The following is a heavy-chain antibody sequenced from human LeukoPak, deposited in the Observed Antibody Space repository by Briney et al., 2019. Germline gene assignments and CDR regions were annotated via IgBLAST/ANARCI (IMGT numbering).Heavy chain of an antibody. J-gene: IGHJ6*02. CDR1: GYTFTGYY. CDR2: INPNSGGT. V-gene: IGHV1-2*06. Sequence: GASVKVSCKVSGYTFTGYYMHWVRQAPGQGLEWMGRINPNSGGTNYAQKFQGRVTMTRDTSTSTAYMELSRLRSDDTAVYYCARMGHGRYSSSWYVGSTTQDYGMDVWGQGTTVTVSS. D-gene: IGHD6-13*01. CDR3: ARMGHGRYSSSWYVGSTTQDYGMDV.